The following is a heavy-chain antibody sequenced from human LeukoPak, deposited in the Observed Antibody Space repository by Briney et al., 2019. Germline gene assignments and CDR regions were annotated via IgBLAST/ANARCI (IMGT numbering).Heavy chain of an antibody. J-gene: IGHJ6*02. V-gene: IGHV3-48*03. CDR1: GFTFSSYE. D-gene: IGHD3-10*01. CDR2: ISSSGSTI. Sequence: GGSLRLSCAASGFTFSSYEMNWVRQAPGQGLKWVSYISSSGSTIYYADSVKGRFTISRDNAKNSLYLQMNSLRAEDTAVYYCASVYGSGSYFHYYYGMDVWGQGTTVTVSS. CDR3: ASVYGSGSYFHYYYGMDV.